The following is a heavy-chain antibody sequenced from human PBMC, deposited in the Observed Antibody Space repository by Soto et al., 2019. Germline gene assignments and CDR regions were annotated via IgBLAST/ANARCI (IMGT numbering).Heavy chain of an antibody. CDR1: GVSITRGVYY. V-gene: IGHV4-31*03. J-gene: IGHJ5*02. Sequence: SETLSPTCTVAGVSITRGVYYYSCIRQHPGKGLEWTGYIYNSGTTYYNPSLKSRVTIAVDQYKHQFSMNLTSVTAEATGPYYCARSPAPWGQGPLITVSS. CDR3: ARSPAP. CDR2: IYNSGTT.